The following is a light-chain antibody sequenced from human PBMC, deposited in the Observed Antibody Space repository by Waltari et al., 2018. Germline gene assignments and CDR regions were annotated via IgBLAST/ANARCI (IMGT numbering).Light chain of an antibody. Sequence: DIQMTQSPSSLSASVGDRVTITCRASQSSSDYLNWYQQKPGKAPKLLIYPASTWESGVPSRFRGRGSGTDFALTISSLQPEDYATYYCQQSYSFGQGTRLEIK. V-gene: IGKV1-39*01. CDR2: PAS. J-gene: IGKJ5*01. CDR3: QQSYS. CDR1: QSSSDY.